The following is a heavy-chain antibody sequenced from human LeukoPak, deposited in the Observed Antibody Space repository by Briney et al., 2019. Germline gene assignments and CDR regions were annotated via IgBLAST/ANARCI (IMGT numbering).Heavy chain of an antibody. CDR1: GFTFSSYA. V-gene: IGHV3-23*01. J-gene: IGHJ3*02. D-gene: IGHD3-22*01. Sequence: GGSLRLSCAASGFTFSSYALTWVRQAPGKGLEWVSSLTGSSVSTYYADSVKGRFTISRDNSKNTLYLQMNSLRVEDTAVYYCAKSWNYYDSSGDDALDIWGQGTMVTVSS. CDR2: LTGSSVST. CDR3: AKSWNYYDSSGDDALDI.